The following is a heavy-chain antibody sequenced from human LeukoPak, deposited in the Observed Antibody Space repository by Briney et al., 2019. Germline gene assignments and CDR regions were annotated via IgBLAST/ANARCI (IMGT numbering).Heavy chain of an antibody. J-gene: IGHJ4*02. CDR3: AKDHTHYDILTGYGY. Sequence: PGGSLRLSCAASGFTFSSYAMHWVRQAPGRGLEWVSAISGSGGSTYYADSVKGRFTISRDNSKNTLYLQMNSLRAEDTAVYYCAKDHTHYDILTGYGYWGQGTLVTVSS. V-gene: IGHV3-23*01. D-gene: IGHD3-9*01. CDR1: GFTFSSYA. CDR2: ISGSGGST.